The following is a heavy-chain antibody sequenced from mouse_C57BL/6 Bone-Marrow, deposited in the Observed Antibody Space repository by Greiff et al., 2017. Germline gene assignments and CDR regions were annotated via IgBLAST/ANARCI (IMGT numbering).Heavy chain of an antibody. CDR1: DSEVFPIAY. J-gene: IGHJ1*03. CDR3: ARGVTTSWYFDV. V-gene: IGHV15-2*01. D-gene: IGHD2-3*01. CDR2: ILPSIGRT. Sequence: VQLQESGSELRSPGSSVKLSCKDFDSEVFPIAYMSWVRQKPGHGFEWIGGILPSIGRTIYGEKFEDKATLDADTLSNTAYLELNSLTSEDSAIYDCARGVTTSWYFDVWGTGTTVTVSS.